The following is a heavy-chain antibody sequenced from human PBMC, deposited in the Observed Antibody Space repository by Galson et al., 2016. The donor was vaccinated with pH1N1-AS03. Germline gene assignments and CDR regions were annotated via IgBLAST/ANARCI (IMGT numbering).Heavy chain of an antibody. D-gene: IGHD2-2*01. Sequence: SETLSLTCGVSGYSISRGYCWGWIRQAPGKGLEWIGSIYHTGTTYYNPSLKSRLTISMDTSKNQFSLNLSSVTAADTAVYYRVRSDRVITASNTRPEGGDYWGQGTLVTVSS. V-gene: IGHV4-38-2*01. CDR2: IYHTGTT. J-gene: IGHJ4*02. CDR1: GYSISRGYC. CDR3: VRSDRVITASNTRPEGGDY.